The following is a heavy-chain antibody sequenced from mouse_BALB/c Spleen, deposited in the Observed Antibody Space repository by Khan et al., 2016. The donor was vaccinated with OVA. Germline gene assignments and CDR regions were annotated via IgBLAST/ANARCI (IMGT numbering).Heavy chain of an antibody. CDR2: IWGDGST. D-gene: IGHD2-1*01. CDR3: ARTYGGNYREALDY. CDR1: GFSLTGYG. J-gene: IGHJ4*01. Sequence: VQLQESGPGLVAPSPSLSITCTVSGFSLTGYGVNWVRQPPGKGLEWLGMIWGDGSTNYNSALNSRLSSSNDNCNSQGSFNMNSLQTDDTARYYCARTYGGNYREALDYWGQGTSVTVSS. V-gene: IGHV2-6-7*01.